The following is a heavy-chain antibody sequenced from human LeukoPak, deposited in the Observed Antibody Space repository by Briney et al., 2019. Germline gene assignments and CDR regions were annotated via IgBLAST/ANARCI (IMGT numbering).Heavy chain of an antibody. CDR3: AKYDSFDHYYDSSGRFDC. CDR1: GFTCSSYA. CDR2: IRGSWGDT. Sequence: HPGGSLRLSCAASGFTCSSYAMSGLRQAPGKGLEGVSSIRGSWGDTYHTVLVKGRFAISRDNSKNTLFLQMNSLRAEDTAVYYCAKYDSFDHYYDSSGRFDCWGQGTLVTVSS. J-gene: IGHJ4*02. D-gene: IGHD3-22*01. V-gene: IGHV3-23*01.